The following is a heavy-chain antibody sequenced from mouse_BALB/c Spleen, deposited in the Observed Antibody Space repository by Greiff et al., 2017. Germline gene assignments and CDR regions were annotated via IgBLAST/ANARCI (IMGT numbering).Heavy chain of an antibody. Sequence: VQLQQSGAELVRPGALVKFSCKASGFNFNDYYMHWVKQRPEQGLEWIGWIDTENGNTIYEPKFQGMASITADTSSNTVYLQISSLTSEDTAVYDCGRGGDYWGQGTSVTVSS. CDR3: GRGGDY. CDR1: GFNFNDYY. CDR2: IDTENGNT. V-gene: IGHV14-1*02. J-gene: IGHJ4*01.